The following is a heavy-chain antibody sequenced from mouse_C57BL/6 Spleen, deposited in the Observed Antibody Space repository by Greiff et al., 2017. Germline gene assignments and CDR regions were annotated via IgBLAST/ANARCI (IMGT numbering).Heavy chain of an antibody. J-gene: IGHJ4*01. V-gene: IGHV1-80*01. CDR1: GYAFSSYW. Sequence: QVQLQQSGAELVKPGASVKISCKASGYAFSSYWMNWVKQRPGKGLEWIGQIYPGDGDTNYNGKFKGKATLTADKSSSTGYMQLSSLTSEDSAVYFCARPLTTGAMDYWGQGTSVTVSS. CDR3: ARPLTTGAMDY. CDR2: IYPGDGDT. D-gene: IGHD2-12*01.